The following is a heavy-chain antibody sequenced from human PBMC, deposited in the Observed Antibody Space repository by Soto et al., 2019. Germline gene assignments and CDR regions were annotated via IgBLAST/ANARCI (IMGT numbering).Heavy chain of an antibody. V-gene: IGHV3-23*01. CDR3: AKEPVGPDWYFDL. CDR2: ISGSGIST. Sequence: DVQLLESGGGLVQPGGSLRLSCAASGFTFRSYAMSWVRQAPGKGLEWDSGISGSGISTHYADSVKGRFTVSRDNSKNTLYLQMNSLRAEDMAVYNCAKEPVGPDWYFDLWGRGTLVTVSS. J-gene: IGHJ2*01. CDR1: GFTFRSYA.